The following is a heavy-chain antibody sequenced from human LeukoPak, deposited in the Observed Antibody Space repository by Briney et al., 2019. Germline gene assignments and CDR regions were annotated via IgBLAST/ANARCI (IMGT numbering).Heavy chain of an antibody. D-gene: IGHD1-26*01. V-gene: IGHV3-30*02. CDR1: GFTFSNHG. Sequence: GGSLRLACAASGFTFSNHGMLWVRQAPGKGLEWVAFIRYDGSNQYYADSVKGRFTISRDSSKNTLYLQMNSLRDEDTAVYYCAKEVGVTTRGSFAYWGQGTLVTVSS. J-gene: IGHJ4*02. CDR3: AKEVGVTTRGSFAY. CDR2: IRYDGSNQ.